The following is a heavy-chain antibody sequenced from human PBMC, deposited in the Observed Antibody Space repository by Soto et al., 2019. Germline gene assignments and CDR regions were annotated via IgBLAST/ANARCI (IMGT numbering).Heavy chain of an antibody. Sequence: PGESLKIYCKGSGYSFTSYWISWVRQMPGKGLEWMGRIDPSDSYTNYSPSFQGHVTISADKSISTAYLQWSSLKASDTAMYYFASEIYSGYTNWFEPWGQGTLVTVSS. CDR1: GYSFTSYW. CDR3: ASEIYSGYTNWFEP. D-gene: IGHD5-12*01. J-gene: IGHJ5*02. CDR2: IDPSDSYT. V-gene: IGHV5-10-1*01.